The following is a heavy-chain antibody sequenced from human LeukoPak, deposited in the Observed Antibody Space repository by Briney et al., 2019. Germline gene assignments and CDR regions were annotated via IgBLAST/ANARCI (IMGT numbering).Heavy chain of an antibody. CDR3: ARDRSPEQWLEYYFDY. CDR2: TYYRSKWYN. V-gene: IGHV6-1*01. J-gene: IGHJ4*02. CDR1: GDSFSSNSAA. Sequence: SQTLSLTCAISGDSFSSNSAAWNWIRQSPSRGLEWLGRTYYRSKWYNDYAVSVKSRITINPDTSKNQFSLQLNSVTPEDTAVYYCARDRSPEQWLEYYFDYWGQGTLVTVSS. D-gene: IGHD6-19*01.